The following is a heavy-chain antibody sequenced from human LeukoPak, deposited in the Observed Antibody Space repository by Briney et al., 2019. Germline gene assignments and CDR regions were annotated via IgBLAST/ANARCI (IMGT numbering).Heavy chain of an antibody. CDR3: ARDVEMATGGIDY. CDR2: IIPIFGTA. V-gene: IGHV1-69*05. Sequence: ASVKVSCKASGGTFSSYAISWVRQAPGQGLEWMGGIIPIFGTANYAQKFQGRVTMTRDTSTSTVYMELSSLRSEDTAVYYCARDVEMATGGIDYWGQGTLVTVSS. CDR1: GGTFSSYA. D-gene: IGHD5-24*01. J-gene: IGHJ4*02.